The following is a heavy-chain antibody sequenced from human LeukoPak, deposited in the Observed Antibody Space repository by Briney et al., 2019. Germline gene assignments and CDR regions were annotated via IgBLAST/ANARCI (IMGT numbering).Heavy chain of an antibody. J-gene: IGHJ4*02. V-gene: IGHV4-34*01. CDR2: INHSGST. Sequence: SETLSLTCAVYGGSFSGYYWSWIRQPPGKGLEWIGEINHSGSTNYNPSLKSRVTISVDTSKNQFSLRLSSVTAADTAVYYCARHHSQWLVGGDFDSWGQGTLVTVSS. D-gene: IGHD6-19*01. CDR1: GGSFSGYY. CDR3: ARHHSQWLVGGDFDS.